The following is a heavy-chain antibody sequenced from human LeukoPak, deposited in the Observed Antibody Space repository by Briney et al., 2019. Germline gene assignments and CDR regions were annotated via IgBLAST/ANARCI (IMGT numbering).Heavy chain of an antibody. Sequence: GGSLRLSCTASGLTFSTSGFNWVRQAPGKGLEWVASIGPTGSDRYHADSIKGRFTISRDNANNFLYLQMNSLRAEDTAVYYCATETNGRHYGYWGQGTLLTVSS. CDR2: IGPTGSDR. J-gene: IGHJ4*02. V-gene: IGHV3-21*06. CDR3: ATETNGRHYGY. CDR1: GLTFSTSG. D-gene: IGHD1-14*01.